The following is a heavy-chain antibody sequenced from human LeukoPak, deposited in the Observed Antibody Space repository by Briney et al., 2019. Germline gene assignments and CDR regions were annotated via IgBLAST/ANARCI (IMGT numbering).Heavy chain of an antibody. J-gene: IGHJ4*02. V-gene: IGHV4-30-4*01. D-gene: IGHD5-12*01. CDR1: GGAISTGDYY. CDR2: IYYSGST. Sequence: KPSETLSLTCTVSGGAISTGDYYWSWIRQPPGKGLEWIGYIYYSGSTYYNPSLKGRITISVDTSKNQFSLKLSSVTAADTAVYYCARDREGYSGYDYDFDFWGQGTLVTVSS. CDR3: ARDREGYSGYDYDFDF.